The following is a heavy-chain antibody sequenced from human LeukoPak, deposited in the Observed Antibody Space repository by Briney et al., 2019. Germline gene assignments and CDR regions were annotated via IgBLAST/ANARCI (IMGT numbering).Heavy chain of an antibody. CDR1: GGTFSSYA. CDR3: AREGSSGYYYIGY. CDR2: IIPILGIA. Sequence: SVKVSCKASGGTFSSYAISWVRQAPGQGLEWMGRIIPILGIANYAQKFQGRVAITADKSTSTAYMELSSLRSEDTAVYYCAREGSSGYYYIGYWGQGTLVTVSS. D-gene: IGHD3-22*01. V-gene: IGHV1-69*04. J-gene: IGHJ4*02.